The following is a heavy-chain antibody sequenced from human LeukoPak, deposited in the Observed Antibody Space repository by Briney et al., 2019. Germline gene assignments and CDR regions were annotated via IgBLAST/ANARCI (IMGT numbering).Heavy chain of an antibody. V-gene: IGHV3-30*03. CDR1: GFTFSSYG. CDR3: VWVRGY. CDR2: ISYDGSNK. D-gene: IGHD3-10*01. Sequence: ERSLRLSCAASGFTFSSYGMHWVRQAPGKGLEWVAVISYDGSNKYYADSVKGRFTISRDNSKNTLYLQMNSLRAEDTAVYYCVWVRGYWGQGTLVTVSS. J-gene: IGHJ4*02.